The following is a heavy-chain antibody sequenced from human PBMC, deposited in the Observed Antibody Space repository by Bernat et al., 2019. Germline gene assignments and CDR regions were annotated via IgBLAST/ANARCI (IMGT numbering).Heavy chain of an antibody. V-gene: IGHV3-21*04. J-gene: IGHJ5*02. CDR3: AREAWFDP. CDR1: GFTLSSYS. Sequence: EVQLVESGGGLVNPGGSLRLSCAASGFTLSSYSMNWVRQAPGKGLEWVSSISSSSTYINYADSVKGRFTISRDNAKNSLYLQMNSLTAEDTAVYYCAREAWFDPWGQGTLVTVSS. CDR2: ISSSSTYI.